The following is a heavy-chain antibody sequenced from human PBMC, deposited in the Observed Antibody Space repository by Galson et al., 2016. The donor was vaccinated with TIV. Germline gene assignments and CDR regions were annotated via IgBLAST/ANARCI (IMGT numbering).Heavy chain of an antibody. V-gene: IGHV4-38-2*02. CDR1: GYSITSGFH. J-gene: IGHJ4*02. CDR2: IYHSGFT. Sequence: SETLSLTCTVSGYSITSGFHWAWIRQPPGKGLEWIGTIYHSGFTYYNTSLKRRVTISVDTSKNQFSLKLNSVIAADTAVYYCARLWYGEYIDYWGQGTRVTVSS. CDR3: ARLWYGEYIDY. D-gene: IGHD3-10*01.